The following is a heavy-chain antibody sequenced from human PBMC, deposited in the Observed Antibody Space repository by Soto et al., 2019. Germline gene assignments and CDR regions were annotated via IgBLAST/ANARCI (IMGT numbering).Heavy chain of an antibody. Sequence: GGSLRLSCAASGFTFSSYAMSWVRQAPGKGLEWVSAISGSGGSTYYADSVKGGFTISRDNAKNTLYLQVNSLRAEDTAVYYCAKVGGRLIDCWGQGILVTVTS. D-gene: IGHD1-26*01. CDR2: ISGSGGST. J-gene: IGHJ4*02. CDR1: GFTFSSYA. CDR3: AKVGGRLIDC. V-gene: IGHV3-23*01.